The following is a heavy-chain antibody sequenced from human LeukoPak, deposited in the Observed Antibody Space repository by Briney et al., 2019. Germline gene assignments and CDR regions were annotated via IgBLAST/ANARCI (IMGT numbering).Heavy chain of an antibody. CDR2: IYPGDSDT. CDR1: GYSFTTYW. Sequence: LGESLKISCKGSGYSFTTYWIGWVRQMPGKGLEWVGIIYPGDSDTRYSPSFQGQVTISADKSINTAYLQWSSLKASDTAIYYCARHSGYSSSWYFSDYWGQGTLVTVSS. CDR3: ARHSGYSSSWYFSDY. J-gene: IGHJ4*02. D-gene: IGHD6-13*01. V-gene: IGHV5-51*01.